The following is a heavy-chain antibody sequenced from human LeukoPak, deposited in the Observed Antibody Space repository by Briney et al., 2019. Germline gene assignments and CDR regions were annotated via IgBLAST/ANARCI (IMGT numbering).Heavy chain of an antibody. CDR1: GFTFSSHS. CDR3: AKDQVLWFGELSYAAFDY. CDR2: ITSDSVTR. V-gene: IGHV3-48*01. D-gene: IGHD3-10*01. Sequence: PGGSLRLSCAASGFTFSSHSMTWVRQAPGQGLEWVSYITSDSVTRFYADSVKGRFTISRDNSKNTLYLQMNSLRAEDTAVYFCAKDQVLWFGELSYAAFDYWGQGTLVTVSS. J-gene: IGHJ4*02.